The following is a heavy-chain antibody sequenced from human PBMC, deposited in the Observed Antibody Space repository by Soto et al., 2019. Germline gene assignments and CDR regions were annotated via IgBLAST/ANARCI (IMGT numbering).Heavy chain of an antibody. Sequence: QITLKESGPTVVKPTQTLTMTCTLSGFSLKTPGVGVGWIRQPPGKALEWLAVISWDDDKRYSESLTTRIIISNDFSNNVVRLTMTNVDPVDSGTYFCARRNCSTDDCFHFDYWGQGTLVTVSS. V-gene: IGHV2-5*02. CDR2: ISWDDDK. CDR3: ARRNCSTDDCFHFDY. D-gene: IGHD2-21*01. CDR1: GFSLKTPGVG. J-gene: IGHJ4*01.